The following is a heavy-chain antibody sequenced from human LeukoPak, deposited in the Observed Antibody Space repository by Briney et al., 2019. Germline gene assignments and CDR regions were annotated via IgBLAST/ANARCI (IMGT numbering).Heavy chain of an antibody. CDR1: GGSLSSSY. CDR3: ARGGYYGSGNDFRFDP. J-gene: IGHJ5*02. CDR2: IHYTGST. Sequence: SETLSLTCTVSGGSLSSSYWSWIRQSPGKGLECIGYIHYTGSTNYNPSLKSRVTISVETSKNQFSLKLKSVTAADTAVYYCARGGYYGSGNDFRFDPWGQGTLVTVSS. V-gene: IGHV4-59*01. D-gene: IGHD3-10*01.